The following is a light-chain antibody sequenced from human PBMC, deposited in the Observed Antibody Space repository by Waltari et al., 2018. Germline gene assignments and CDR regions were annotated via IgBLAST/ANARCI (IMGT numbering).Light chain of an antibody. V-gene: IGKV4-1*01. CDR3: QQYYSTRPLT. Sequence: DIVMTQSPDSLAVSLGERATSNRKSSQSVLYSSNNKNYLAWYQQKPGQAPKLLIYWASTRESGVPVRFSGSGSGTDFTLTISSLQAEDVAVYYCQQYYSTRPLTFGGGTKVEIK. CDR1: QSVLYSSNNKNY. J-gene: IGKJ4*01. CDR2: WAS.